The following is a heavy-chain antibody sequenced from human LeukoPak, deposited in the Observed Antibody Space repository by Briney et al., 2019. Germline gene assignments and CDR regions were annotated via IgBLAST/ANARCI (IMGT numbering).Heavy chain of an antibody. CDR3: ARDGLDYDVLTGYYKRYYYYYMDV. D-gene: IGHD3-9*01. J-gene: IGHJ6*03. CDR1: GYTFTSYA. V-gene: IGHV1-2*02. Sequence: ASVKVSCKASGYTFTSYAMNWVRQAPGQGLEWMGWINPNSGGTNYAQKFQGRVTMTRDTSISTAYMELSRLRSDDTAVYYCARDGLDYDVLTGYYKRYYYYYMDVWGKGTTVTISS. CDR2: INPNSGGT.